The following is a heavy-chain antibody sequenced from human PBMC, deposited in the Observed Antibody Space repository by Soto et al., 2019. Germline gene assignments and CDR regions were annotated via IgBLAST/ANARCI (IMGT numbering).Heavy chain of an antibody. CDR1: GFTFSFYA. CDR2: ISGSGDST. J-gene: IGHJ4*02. Sequence: EVQLLESGGGSVQPGGSLRLSCVASGFTFSFYAMTWVRQAPGKGLEGVSIISGSGDSTLYADSVKGRFTISRDNSKNTLYLQMNSLRAEDTAVYYCAFDFWGQGTLVTVSS. CDR3: AFDF. V-gene: IGHV3-23*01.